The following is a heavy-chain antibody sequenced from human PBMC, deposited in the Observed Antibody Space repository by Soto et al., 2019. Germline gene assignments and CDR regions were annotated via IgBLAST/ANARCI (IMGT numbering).Heavy chain of an antibody. D-gene: IGHD1-26*01. CDR3: ARGTPSPLIVRSSRGPWLDP. CDR2: MYYGGRT. Sequence: PSETLSLTCTVSGGSISSYYWSWIRQPPGKGLEWIGYMYYGGRTNYNPSLKSRVTISVDTSKMQVSLKLSSVTAADTAVYFCARGTPSPLIVRSSRGPWLDPWGQGNMVTVYS. J-gene: IGHJ5*02. V-gene: IGHV4-59*08. CDR1: GGSISSYY.